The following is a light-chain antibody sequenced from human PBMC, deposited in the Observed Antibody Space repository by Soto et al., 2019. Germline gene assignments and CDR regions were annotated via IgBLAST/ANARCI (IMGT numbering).Light chain of an antibody. CDR1: SSNVGGNP. CDR3: ASWDDSLNGPV. Sequence: VLTQPPSASGTPGQRVTISCSGSSSNVGGNPVNWYQHVPTTAPKLLIYTNTQRPSGVPGRFSGSKSGTSASLAISGLQSEDEADYYCASWDDSLNGPVFGTGTKATVL. J-gene: IGLJ1*01. V-gene: IGLV1-44*01. CDR2: TNT.